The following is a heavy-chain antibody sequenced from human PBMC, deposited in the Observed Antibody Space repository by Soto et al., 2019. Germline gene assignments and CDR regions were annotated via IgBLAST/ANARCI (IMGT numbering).Heavy chain of an antibody. D-gene: IGHD3-10*01. CDR2: ISSSSSYI. Sequence: EVQLVESGGGLVKPGGSLRLSCAASGFTFSSYSMNWVRQAPGKGLEWVSSISSSSSYIYYADSVKGRFTISRDNAKNSLYLQMNSLRAEDTAVYYCARDTVLLWFGELLQAPRNYYMDVWGKGTTVTVSS. V-gene: IGHV3-21*01. J-gene: IGHJ6*03. CDR3: ARDTVLLWFGELLQAPRNYYMDV. CDR1: GFTFSSYS.